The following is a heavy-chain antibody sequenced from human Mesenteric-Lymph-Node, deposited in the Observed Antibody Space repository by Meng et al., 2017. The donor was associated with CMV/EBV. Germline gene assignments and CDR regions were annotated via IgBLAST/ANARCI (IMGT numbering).Heavy chain of an antibody. V-gene: IGHV1-2*02. CDR2: INPNSGGT. J-gene: IGHJ6*02. Sequence: ASVKVSCKASGYTFTGYYMHWVRQAPGQGLEWMGWINPNSGGTNYAQKFQGRVTMTRDTSISTADMELSRLRSDDTSVYYCARVVYYYYYYGMDVWGQGTMVTVSS. CDR3: ARVVYYYYYYGMDV. CDR1: GYTFTGYY.